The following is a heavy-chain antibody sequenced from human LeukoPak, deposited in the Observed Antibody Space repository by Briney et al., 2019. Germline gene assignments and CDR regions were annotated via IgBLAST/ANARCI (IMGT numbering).Heavy chain of an antibody. V-gene: IGHV3-30*02. CDR2: IWYDGSDE. CDR1: KFIFSDYG. D-gene: IGHD3-10*01. Sequence: PGGSLRLSCAASKFIFSDYGMHWVRQAPGKGLEWVAFIWYDGSDEYYADSVKGRFTISRDNAKNSLYLQMNSLRAEDTALYYCALWFGESFDYWGQGTLVTVSS. CDR3: ALWFGESFDY. J-gene: IGHJ4*02.